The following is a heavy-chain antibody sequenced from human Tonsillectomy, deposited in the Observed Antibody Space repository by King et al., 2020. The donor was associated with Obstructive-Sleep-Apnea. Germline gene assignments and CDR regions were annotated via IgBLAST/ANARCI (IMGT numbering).Heavy chain of an antibody. V-gene: IGHV3-49*03. D-gene: IGHD1-26*01. J-gene: IGHJ6*02. CDR3: TRDAEGAGYYYYGMDV. CDR1: GFTFGDYA. Sequence: QLVQSGGGLVQPGRSLRLSCTASGFTFGDYAMSWFRQAPGKGLEWVGFIRSKAYGGTTEYAASVKGRFTISRDDSKSIAYLQMNSLKTEDTAVYYCTRDAEGAGYYYYGMDVWGQGTTVTVSS. CDR2: IRSKAYGGTT.